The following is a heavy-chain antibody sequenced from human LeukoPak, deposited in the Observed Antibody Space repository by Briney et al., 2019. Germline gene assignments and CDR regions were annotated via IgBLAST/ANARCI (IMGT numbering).Heavy chain of an antibody. CDR3: ASLMITVTYDVFDI. D-gene: IGHD3-16*01. CDR1: GRSGSFNDYY. CDR2: INHSGGT. Sequence: SVTLSLTCAVDGRSGSFNDYYWNWICQSPGKGLEWIGEINHSGGTHYHPSLKGRVTISVDTSKNQFSLRLRSVTAADTAVYYCASLMITVTYDVFDIWVQGTTVTVSS. J-gene: IGHJ3*02. V-gene: IGHV4-34*01.